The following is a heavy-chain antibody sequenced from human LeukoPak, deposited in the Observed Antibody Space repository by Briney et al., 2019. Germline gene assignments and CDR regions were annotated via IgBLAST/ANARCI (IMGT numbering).Heavy chain of an antibody. CDR1: GYTFTSYG. CDR2: ISAYNGNT. D-gene: IGHD3-3*01. J-gene: IGHJ4*02. Sequence: GASVKVSCKASGYTFTSYGISWVRQAPGQGLEWMGWISAYNGNTNYAQKLQGRVTMTTDTSTSTAYMELRSLRSDDTAVYYCARDRSYYDFWSGYLNTADYFDYWGQGTLVTVSS. CDR3: ARDRSYYDFWSGYLNTADYFDY. V-gene: IGHV1-18*01.